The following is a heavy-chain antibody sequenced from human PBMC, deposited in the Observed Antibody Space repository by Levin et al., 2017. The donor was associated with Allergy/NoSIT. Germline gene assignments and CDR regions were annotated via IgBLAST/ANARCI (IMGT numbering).Heavy chain of an antibody. V-gene: IGHV1-2*06. CDR1: GYTFTGYY. D-gene: IGHD3-16*02. Sequence: ASVKVSCKASGYTFTGYYMHWVRQAPGQGLEWMGRINPNSGGTNYAQKFQGRVTMTRDTSISTAYMELSRLRSDDTAVYYCARGNLGELSFRVDYWGQGTLVTVSS. CDR3: ARGNLGELSFRVDY. J-gene: IGHJ4*02. CDR2: INPNSGGT.